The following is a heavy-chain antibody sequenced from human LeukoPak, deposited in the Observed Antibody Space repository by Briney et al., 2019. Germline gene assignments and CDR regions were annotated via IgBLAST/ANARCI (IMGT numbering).Heavy chain of an antibody. J-gene: IGHJ4*02. V-gene: IGHV3-7*01. Sequence: PGGSLRLSCEASGFSMSVYWMSWVRQAPGKGLEWVGNIKQDGSERNYVDSVKGRFTISRDNAKKSLYLQMNSLRAEDTAVYYCARDWGAYYHFFDYWDQGALVTVSS. CDR1: GFSMSVYW. D-gene: IGHD3-22*01. CDR3: ARDWGAYYHFFDY. CDR2: IKQDGSER.